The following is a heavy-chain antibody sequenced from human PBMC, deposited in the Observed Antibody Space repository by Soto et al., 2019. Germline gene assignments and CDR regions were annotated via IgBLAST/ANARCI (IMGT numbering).Heavy chain of an antibody. CDR3: ARAPQYSGYDWYYYYYMDV. V-gene: IGHV1-69*02. J-gene: IGHJ6*03. Sequence: SVKVSCKASGGTFSSYTISWERQAPGQGLEWMGRIIPILGIANYAQKFQGRVTITADKSTSTAYMELSSLRSEDTAVYYCARAPQYSGYDWYYYYYMDVWGKGTTVTAP. CDR1: GGTFSSYT. CDR2: IIPILGIA. D-gene: IGHD5-12*01.